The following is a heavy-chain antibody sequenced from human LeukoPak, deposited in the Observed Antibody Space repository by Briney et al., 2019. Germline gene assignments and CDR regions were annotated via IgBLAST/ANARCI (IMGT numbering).Heavy chain of an antibody. CDR3: ARYYYDSSGYQFDY. CDR1: GGSISSYY. CDR2: IYYSGST. Sequence: PSETLSLTCTVSGGSISSYYWSWIRQPPGKGLEWIGYIYYSGSTNYNPSLKSRVTISVDTSKNQFSLKLSSVTAADTAVYYCARYYYDSSGYQFDYWGQGTLDTVSS. V-gene: IGHV4-59*08. J-gene: IGHJ4*02. D-gene: IGHD3-22*01.